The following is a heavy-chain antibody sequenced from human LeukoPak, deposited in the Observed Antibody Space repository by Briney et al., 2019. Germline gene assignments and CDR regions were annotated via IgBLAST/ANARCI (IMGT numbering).Heavy chain of an antibody. Sequence: SETLSLTCTVSGGSISSYYWSWIRQPPGKGLEWIGYIYYSGSTNYNPSLKSRVTISVDTSKNQFSLKLSSVTAADTAVYYCARDLVSFLEWKMYNWFDPWGQGTLVTVSS. V-gene: IGHV4-59*12. D-gene: IGHD3-3*02. CDR3: ARDLVSFLEWKMYNWFDP. CDR1: GGSISSYY. CDR2: IYYSGST. J-gene: IGHJ5*02.